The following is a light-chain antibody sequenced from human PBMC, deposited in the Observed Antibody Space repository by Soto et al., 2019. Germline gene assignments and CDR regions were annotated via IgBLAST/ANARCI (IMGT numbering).Light chain of an antibody. J-gene: IGLJ3*02. V-gene: IGLV8-61*01. CDR3: VLCLGSCIWV. CDR2: NTH. CDR1: SGSVSTNYY. Sequence: QTVVTQEPSFSVSRGRTVTLTWCLTSGSVSTNYYASLYQQTPGQAPRTLIYNTHTRSSAIPDRFSGSILGGKAALTITGAQADDESDYYWVLCLGSCIWVFGGGTKLTVL.